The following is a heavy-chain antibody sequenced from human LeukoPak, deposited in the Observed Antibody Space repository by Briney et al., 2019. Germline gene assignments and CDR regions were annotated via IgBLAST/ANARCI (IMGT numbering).Heavy chain of an antibody. CDR1: GFTFSSYE. Sequence: GGSLRLSCAASGFTFSSYEMNWVRQAPGKGLEWVSYISSSDSTIYYADSVKGRFTISRDNAKNSLYLQMNSLRAEDTAVYYCARGGWDGYDFDYWGQGTLVTVSS. J-gene: IGHJ4*02. CDR3: ARGGWDGYDFDY. V-gene: IGHV3-48*03. CDR2: ISSSDSTI. D-gene: IGHD5-12*01.